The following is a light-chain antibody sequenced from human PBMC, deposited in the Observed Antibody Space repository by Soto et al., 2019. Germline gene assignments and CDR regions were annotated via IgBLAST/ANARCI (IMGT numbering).Light chain of an antibody. CDR2: GTS. Sequence: EIVLTQSPGTQSLSPGQRATLSSGASQSVSSGFLAWYQQTPGQSPRLLIYGTSSRATGIPDRFSGSGSGTDFTLTINRLEPEDFAVYYCQQYGSSPPWTFGQGTKVDIK. J-gene: IGKJ1*01. V-gene: IGKV3-20*01. CDR3: QQYGSSPPWT. CDR1: QSVSSGF.